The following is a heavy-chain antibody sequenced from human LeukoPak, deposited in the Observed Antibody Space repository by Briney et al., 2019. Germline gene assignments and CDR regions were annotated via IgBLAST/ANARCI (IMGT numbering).Heavy chain of an antibody. D-gene: IGHD1-26*01. CDR3: AGGFSPSGSYFEEGWSAFDI. J-gene: IGHJ3*02. CDR1: GGTFSSYA. V-gene: IGHV1-69*05. Sequence: AASVKVSCKASGGTFSSYAISWVRQAPGQGLEWMGGIIPIFGTANYAQKFQGRVTITTDESTSTAYMELSSLRSEDTAVYYCAGGFSPSGSYFEEGWSAFDIWGQGTMVTVSS. CDR2: IIPIFGTA.